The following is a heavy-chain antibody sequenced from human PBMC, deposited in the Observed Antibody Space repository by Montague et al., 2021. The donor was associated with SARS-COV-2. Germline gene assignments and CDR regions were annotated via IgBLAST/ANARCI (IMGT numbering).Heavy chain of an antibody. D-gene: IGHD3-10*01. J-gene: IGHJ4*02. CDR1: GGSFSGHY. Sequence: SETLSLTCAVYGGSFSGHYWNWIRQPPGKGLEWIGEINHSGSTNNNPSLKSRVTVSVDTSKNQFSLKLGSVTAADTAVYYCARGARQGYGFRLGSFDYWGQGTLVTVSS. CDR2: INHSGST. CDR3: ARGARQGYGFRLGSFDY. V-gene: IGHV4-34*01.